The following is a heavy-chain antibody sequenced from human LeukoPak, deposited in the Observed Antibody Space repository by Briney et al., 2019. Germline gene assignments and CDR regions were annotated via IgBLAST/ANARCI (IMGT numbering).Heavy chain of an antibody. CDR3: ARDQRSSGWYHATNWFDP. J-gene: IGHJ5*02. Sequence: SVKVSCKASGGTFSSYAISWVRQAPGQGLEWMGRIIPILGIANYAQKFQGRVTITADKSTSTAYMELSSLRSEDTAVYYCARDQRSSGWYHATNWFDPWGQGTLVIVSS. CDR1: GGTFSSYA. V-gene: IGHV1-69*04. D-gene: IGHD6-19*01. CDR2: IIPILGIA.